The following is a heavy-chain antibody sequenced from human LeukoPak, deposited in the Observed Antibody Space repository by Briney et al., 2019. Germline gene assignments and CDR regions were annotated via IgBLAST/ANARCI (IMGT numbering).Heavy chain of an antibody. CDR3: ARGIGDSSGWLDY. CDR1: GFTSDGYG. D-gene: IGHD6-19*01. V-gene: IGHV3-20*04. J-gene: IGHJ4*02. CDR2: INWNGGST. Sequence: GGSLRLSCAASGFTSDGYGMSWVRQAPGKGLEWVSGINWNGGSTGYADSVKGRFTISRDNAKNSLYLQMNSLRAEDTALYYCARGIGDSSGWLDYWGQGTLVTVSS.